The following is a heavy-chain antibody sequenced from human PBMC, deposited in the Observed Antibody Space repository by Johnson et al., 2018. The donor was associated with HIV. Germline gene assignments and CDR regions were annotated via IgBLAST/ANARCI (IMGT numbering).Heavy chain of an antibody. CDR2: ISFAGNNK. J-gene: IGHJ3*02. Sequence: VQLVESGGGVAQPGRSLRLSCAASGFTFSNFGFHWVRQAPGKGLEWVAAISFAGNNKYYADSVKGRFTISRENSKNTLYLQMNSLRAEDTAVYYGARGVEYSSSSGDAFDIWGQVTMVTVSS. CDR3: ARGVEYSSSSGDAFDI. D-gene: IGHD6-6*01. V-gene: IGHV3-30*03. CDR1: GFTFSNFG.